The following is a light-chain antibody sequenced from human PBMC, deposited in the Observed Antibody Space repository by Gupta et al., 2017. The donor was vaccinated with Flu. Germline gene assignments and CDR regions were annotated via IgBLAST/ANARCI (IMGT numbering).Light chain of an antibody. CDR1: QSLLHSNGYNY. CDR3: MQALQTHT. CDR2: LGS. Sequence: DIVMTQSPLSLPATPGEPASISCRSSQSLLHSNGYNYLDWYLQKPGQSPQLLIYLGSNRASGVPDRFSGSGSGTDFTLKISRVEAEDVGVYYCMQALQTHTFGQGTRLEIK. V-gene: IGKV2-28*01. J-gene: IGKJ5*01.